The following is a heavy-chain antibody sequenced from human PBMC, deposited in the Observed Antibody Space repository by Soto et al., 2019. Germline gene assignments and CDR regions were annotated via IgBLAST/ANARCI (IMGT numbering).Heavy chain of an antibody. J-gene: IGHJ5*02. CDR3: ARDHGGNFCDWFDP. V-gene: IGHV1-18*01. D-gene: IGHD2-21*02. CDR2: ISAYNGNT. Sequence: ASVKVACKASGYTFTSYGISWVRQAPGQGLEWMGWISAYNGNTNYAQKLQGRVTMTTDTSTSTAYMELRSLRSDDTAVYYCARDHGGNFCDWFDPWGQGTLVTV. CDR1: GYTFTSYG.